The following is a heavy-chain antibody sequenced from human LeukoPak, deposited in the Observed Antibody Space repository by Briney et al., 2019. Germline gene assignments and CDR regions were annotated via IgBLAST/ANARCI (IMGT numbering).Heavy chain of an antibody. D-gene: IGHD2-15*01. CDR3: ARGRFWWPPEGYFDY. J-gene: IGHJ4*02. V-gene: IGHV3-30*04. CDR2: ISYDGSNK. Sequence: PGGSLRLSCAASGFTFSSYAMHWVRQAPGKGLEWVAVISYDGSNKYYADSVKGRFTISRDNSKNTLYLQMNSLRAEDTAVYYCARGRFWWPPEGYFDYWGQGTLVTVSS. CDR1: GFTFSSYA.